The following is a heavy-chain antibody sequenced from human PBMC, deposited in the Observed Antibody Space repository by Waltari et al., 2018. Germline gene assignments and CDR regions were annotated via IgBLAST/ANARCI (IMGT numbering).Heavy chain of an antibody. J-gene: IGHJ4*02. CDR1: GSSPSGSPW. CDR3: ARRSGSYFDS. CDR2: ISLSGSN. Sequence: QVQLQESGPGLVKPSGTRSLTCAFPGSSPSGSPWWNWVRQPPGKGLEWIGEISLSGSNNFNPSLKSRVIISLDKSKTQFALRLSSVTAADTAVYYCARRSGSYFDSWGQGAPVTVSS. V-gene: IGHV4-4*02. D-gene: IGHD1-26*01.